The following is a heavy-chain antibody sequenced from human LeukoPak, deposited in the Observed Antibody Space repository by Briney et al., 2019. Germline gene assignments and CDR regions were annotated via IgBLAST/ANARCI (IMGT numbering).Heavy chain of an antibody. D-gene: IGHD6-13*01. V-gene: IGHV4-39*01. J-gene: IGHJ4*02. CDR3: ARRLGSSADGILKYYFDY. CDR1: GVSIISSNYY. Sequence: SETLSLTRTVSGVSIISSNYYWGWFRQPPGKSLEWIASVFYTGNTRHNPSPKSRVTISVDTSKNEFSLNLSSVTAEDTAVYYCARRLGSSADGILKYYFDYWGQGTLVTVSS. CDR2: VFYTGNT.